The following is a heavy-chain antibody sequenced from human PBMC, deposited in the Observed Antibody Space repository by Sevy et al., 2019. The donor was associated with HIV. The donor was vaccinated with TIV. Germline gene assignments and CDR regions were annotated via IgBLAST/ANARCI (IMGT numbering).Heavy chain of an antibody. V-gene: IGHV3-23*01. CDR3: ARPTHRLAPSSAAFFDY. CDR1: GFTFSSFA. D-gene: IGHD1-26*01. CDR2: INGRGGSA. Sequence: GGSLRLSCAASGFTFSSFAMSWVRHIPGKGLEWVSTINGRGGSAYYADSVKGRFTLSRDNSNNTVFLQMNRLRDEDTAVYYRARPTHRLAPSSAAFFDYWGQGTLVTVSS. J-gene: IGHJ4*02.